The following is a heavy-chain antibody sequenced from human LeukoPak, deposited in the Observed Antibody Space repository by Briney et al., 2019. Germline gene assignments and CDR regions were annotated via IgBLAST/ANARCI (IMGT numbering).Heavy chain of an antibody. CDR3: ARDYYDILTGYWYYFDY. V-gene: IGHV1-3*01. J-gene: IGHJ4*02. Sequence: ASVKVSCKASGYTFTGYYMHWVRQAPGQRLEWMGWINAGNGNTKYSQEFQGRVTITRDTSASTAYMELSRLRSDDTAVYYCARDYYDILTGYWYYFDYWGQGTLVTVSS. CDR2: INAGNGNT. CDR1: GYTFTGYY. D-gene: IGHD3-9*01.